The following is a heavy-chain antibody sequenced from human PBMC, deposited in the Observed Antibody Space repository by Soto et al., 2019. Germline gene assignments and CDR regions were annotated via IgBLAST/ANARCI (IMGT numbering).Heavy chain of an antibody. D-gene: IGHD2-21*02. CDR2: MNPNSGNT. Sequence: QVQLVQSGAEVKKPGASVKVSCKASGYTFTSYDINWVRQATGQGLEWMGWMNPNSGNTGYAQKFQGRVTMTRNTYXSTAYMELSSLRSEDTAVYYCARGIVVVTATLFDYWGQGTLVTVSS. CDR3: ARGIVVVTATLFDY. CDR1: GYTFTSYD. J-gene: IGHJ4*02. V-gene: IGHV1-8*01.